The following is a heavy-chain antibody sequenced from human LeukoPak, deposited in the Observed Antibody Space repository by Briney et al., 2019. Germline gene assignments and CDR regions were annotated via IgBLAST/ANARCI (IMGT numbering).Heavy chain of an antibody. Sequence: ASVEVSCKVSGYTLTELSMHWVRQAPGKGLEWMGGFDPEDGETIYAQKFQGRVTMTEDTSTDTAYMELSSLRSEDTAVYYCATFRRYNRNDPYYYGMDVWGQGTTVTVSS. J-gene: IGHJ6*02. V-gene: IGHV1-24*01. D-gene: IGHD1-20*01. CDR3: ATFRRYNRNDPYYYGMDV. CDR1: GYTLTELS. CDR2: FDPEDGET.